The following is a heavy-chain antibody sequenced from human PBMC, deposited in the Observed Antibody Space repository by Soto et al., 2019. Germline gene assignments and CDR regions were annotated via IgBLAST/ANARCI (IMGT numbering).Heavy chain of an antibody. CDR1: GGTFSSYT. J-gene: IGHJ6*02. Sequence: QVQLVQSGAEVKKPGSSVKVSCKASGGTFSSYTISWVRQAPGQGLEWMGRIIPILGIANYAQKFQGRVTITAEKSTSTAYMELSSLRSEDTAVYYCARDDYYYYYGMDVWGQGTTVTVSS. V-gene: IGHV1-69*08. CDR2: IIPILGIA. CDR3: ARDDYYYYYGMDV.